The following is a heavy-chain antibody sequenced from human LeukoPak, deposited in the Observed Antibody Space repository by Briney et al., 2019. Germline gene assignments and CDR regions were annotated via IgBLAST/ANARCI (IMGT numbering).Heavy chain of an antibody. J-gene: IGHJ6*03. D-gene: IGHD1/OR15-1a*01. CDR3: AREGWKNPYYYYYYMDV. CDR2: ISSSSSTI. V-gene: IGHV3-48*04. CDR1: GFTFSSYS. Sequence: QPGGSLRLSCAASGFTFSSYSMNWVRQAPGKGLEWVSYISSSSSTIYYADSVEGRFTISRDNAKNSLYLQMNSLRAEDTAVYYCAREGWKNPYYYYYYMDVWGKGTTVTISS.